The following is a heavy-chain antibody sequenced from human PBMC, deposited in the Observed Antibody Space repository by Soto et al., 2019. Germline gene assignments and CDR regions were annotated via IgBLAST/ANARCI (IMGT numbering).Heavy chain of an antibody. Sequence: GESLKISCKGSGYNFISYWIAWVRHMPGKGLEWMGIVYPGDSETRYSPSFEGQVTISADKSISTAYLQWSSLKASDTAVYYCAKEAVTHDYWGQGTLVTVSS. CDR2: VYPGDSET. V-gene: IGHV5-51*01. D-gene: IGHD4-17*01. J-gene: IGHJ4*02. CDR3: AKEAVTHDY. CDR1: GYNFISYW.